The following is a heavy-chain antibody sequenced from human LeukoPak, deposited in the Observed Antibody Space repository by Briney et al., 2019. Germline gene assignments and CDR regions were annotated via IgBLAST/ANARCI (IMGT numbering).Heavy chain of an antibody. D-gene: IGHD5-18*01. V-gene: IGHV3-11*06. J-gene: IGHJ4*02. CDR2: ISSSSSYT. CDR3: ARVRSYGSYYFDY. CDR1: GFTFSDYY. Sequence: PGGSLRLSCAASGFTFSDYYMSWIRQAPGKGLEWVSYISSSSSYTNYADSVKGRFTISRDNAKNSLYLRMNSLRAEDTAVYYCARVRSYGSYYFDYWGQGTLVTVSS.